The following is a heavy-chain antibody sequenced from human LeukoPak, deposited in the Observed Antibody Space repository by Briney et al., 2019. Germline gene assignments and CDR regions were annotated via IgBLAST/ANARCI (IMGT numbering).Heavy chain of an antibody. CDR2: ISSSSTTI. V-gene: IGHV3-48*03. Sequence: GGSLRLSCAASGFTFSSYEMNWVRQAPGKGLEWISYISSSSTTIHYAGSVKGRFTISRDNAKNSLYLQMNSLRAEDTAVYYCAELGITMIGGVWGKGTTVTISS. J-gene: IGHJ6*04. CDR3: AELGITMIGGV. D-gene: IGHD3-10*02. CDR1: GFTFSSYE.